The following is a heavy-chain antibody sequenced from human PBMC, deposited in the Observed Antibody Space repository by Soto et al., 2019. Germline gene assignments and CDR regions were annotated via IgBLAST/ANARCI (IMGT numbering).Heavy chain of an antibody. CDR2: ISYDGSNK. Sequence: HPGGSLRLSCAASGFTFSSYAMHCVLQAPGKGLEWVAVISYDGSNKYYADSVKGRFTISRDNSKNTLYLQMNSLRAEDTAVYYCARDLFALHSSSFGYYGMDVWCKGTTVTVFS. CDR3: ARDLFALHSSSFGYYGMDV. D-gene: IGHD6-6*01. V-gene: IGHV3-30-3*01. J-gene: IGHJ6*04. CDR1: GFTFSSYA.